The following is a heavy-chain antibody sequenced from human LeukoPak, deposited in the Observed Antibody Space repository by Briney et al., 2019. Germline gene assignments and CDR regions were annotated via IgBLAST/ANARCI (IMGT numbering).Heavy chain of an antibody. Sequence: ARSLSLSCTASGFTFSTYAMSWVRQAPGKGLEWVSSISDRSVSIYYADSVRGRFTISRDNSKYTLSLQMNSLRAEDTAIYWCAGSPSYSGGYSYDAFDMWGQGTMVTVSS. J-gene: IGHJ3*02. CDR1: GFTFSTYA. CDR3: AGSPSYSGGYSYDAFDM. V-gene: IGHV3-23*01. D-gene: IGHD1-26*01. CDR2: ISDRSVSI.